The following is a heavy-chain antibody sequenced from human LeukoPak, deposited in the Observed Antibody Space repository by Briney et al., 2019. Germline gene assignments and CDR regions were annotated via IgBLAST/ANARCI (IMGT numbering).Heavy chain of an antibody. CDR1: GLTFTTYW. CDR3: ARGDYAFDI. J-gene: IGHJ3*02. D-gene: IGHD2-21*01. CDR2: INTDGSSA. Sequence: GGSLRLSCAASGLTFTTYWMHGVRQAPGKGLVWVSRINTDGSSASYADSVKGRFTISRDTAKNTLSLQMNSLRAEDTAVYYCARGDYAFDIWGQGTMVTVSS. V-gene: IGHV3-74*01.